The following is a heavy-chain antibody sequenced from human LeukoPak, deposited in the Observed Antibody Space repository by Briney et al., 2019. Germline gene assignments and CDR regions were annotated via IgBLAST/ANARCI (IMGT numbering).Heavy chain of an antibody. D-gene: IGHD3-3*01. CDR2: ILPIFGTA. CDR1: GGTFSSYT. CDR3: TRAAYYDFWSGFLNWFDP. J-gene: IGHJ5*02. V-gene: IGHV1-69*01. Sequence: SVKGSCKASGGTFSSYTISWVRKAPGQGLEWMGGILPIFGTANYPQKFQGRVTLTAYESMNTANMKLRSPKSEDTSLYYRTRAAYYDFWSGFLNWFDPWGQGTLVTVCS.